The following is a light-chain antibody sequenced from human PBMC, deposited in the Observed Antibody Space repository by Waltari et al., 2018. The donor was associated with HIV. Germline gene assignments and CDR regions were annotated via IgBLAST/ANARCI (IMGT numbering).Light chain of an antibody. J-gene: IGKJ5*01. CDR3: QQYDSWPPIT. CDR2: GAS. CDR1: QSVSNN. V-gene: IGKV3-15*01. Sequence: EIVVTQSPATLSVSPGERATLSCRASQSVSNNLAWYQQKPGQAPRLLIYGASTRATGIPARFSGSGSGTEFSLTISTLQSEDFATYYCQQYDSWPPITFGQGTRLEIK.